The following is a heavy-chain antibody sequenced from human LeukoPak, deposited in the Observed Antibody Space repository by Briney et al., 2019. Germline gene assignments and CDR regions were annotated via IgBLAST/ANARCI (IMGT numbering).Heavy chain of an antibody. CDR1: GYTLTELS. Sequence: ASVKVSCKVSGYTLTELSMHWVRQAPGKGLEWMGGFDPEDGETIYAQKFQGRVTMTEDTSTDTAYMELSSLRSEDTAVYYCATSYAPQSYYDSSGHFDYWGQGTLVTVSS. J-gene: IGHJ4*02. CDR2: FDPEDGET. V-gene: IGHV1-24*01. D-gene: IGHD3-22*01. CDR3: ATSYAPQSYYDSSGHFDY.